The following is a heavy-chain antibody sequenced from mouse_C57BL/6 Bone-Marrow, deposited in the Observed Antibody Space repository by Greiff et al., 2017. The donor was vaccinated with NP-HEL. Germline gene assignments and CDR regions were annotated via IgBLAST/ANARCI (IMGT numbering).Heavy chain of an antibody. V-gene: IGHV7-3*01. J-gene: IGHJ1*03. CDR2: IRNKANGYTT. Sequence: EVKVVESGGGLVQPGGSLSLSCAASGFTFTDYYMSWVRQPPGKALEWLGFIRNKANGYTTEYSASVKGRFTISRDNSQSILYLQMSALRAEDSATYYCARYMGRTGEEGYFDVWGTETTVTVSS. CDR3: ARYMGRTGEEGYFDV. CDR1: GFTFTDYY. D-gene: IGHD4-1*01.